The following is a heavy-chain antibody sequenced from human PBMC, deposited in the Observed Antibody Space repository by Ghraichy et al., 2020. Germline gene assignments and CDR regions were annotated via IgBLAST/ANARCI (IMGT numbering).Heavy chain of an antibody. J-gene: IGHJ4*02. V-gene: IGHV3-23*01. Sequence: ESLRLSCVASGFTFSTYAMAWAHQAPGKGLEWVSTIRPAGDITYYTGSVRGRFSISRDNSKTTVFLQMNDLGVDDTAFYYCAREVGSRGWYSIDYWGQGTLVTVSS. CDR2: IRPAGDIT. CDR3: AREVGSRGWYSIDY. D-gene: IGHD6-19*01. CDR1: GFTFSTYA.